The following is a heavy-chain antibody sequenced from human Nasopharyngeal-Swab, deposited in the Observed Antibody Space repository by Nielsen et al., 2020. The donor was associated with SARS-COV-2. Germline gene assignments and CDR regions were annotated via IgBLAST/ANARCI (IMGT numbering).Heavy chain of an antibody. Sequence: SETLSLTCTVSGGSISSSSHYWGWIRQPPGKGLEWIGSVYYSGSTYYNPSLKSRVTISVDTSKNQFSLKLSSVTAADTAVYYCARRSSSWSVWFDPWGQGTLVTVSS. CDR2: VYYSGST. D-gene: IGHD6-13*01. V-gene: IGHV4-39*01. CDR1: GGSISSSSHY. J-gene: IGHJ5*02. CDR3: ARRSSSWSVWFDP.